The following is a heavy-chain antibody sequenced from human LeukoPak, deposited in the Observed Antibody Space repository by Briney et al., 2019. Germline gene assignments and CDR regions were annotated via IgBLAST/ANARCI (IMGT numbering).Heavy chain of an antibody. D-gene: IGHD6-13*01. Sequence: SVTVALICGVYGGFFRGYYWSWIRQPPGKGLEGIGEINHSGSTNYNPSLKGRVTISVDTSTDQFSLKLSSVTAADTAVYYCARGGIAAAGTVRWRNWFDPWGQGTLVTVSS. V-gene: IGHV4-34*01. CDR2: INHSGST. CDR3: ARGGIAAAGTVRWRNWFDP. CDR1: GGFFRGYY. J-gene: IGHJ5*02.